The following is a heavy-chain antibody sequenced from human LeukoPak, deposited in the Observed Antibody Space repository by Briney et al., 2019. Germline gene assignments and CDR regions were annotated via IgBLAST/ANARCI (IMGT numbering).Heavy chain of an antibody. D-gene: IGHD3-10*02. Sequence: GGSLRLSCAASGFTFSSYEMNWVRQAPGKGLEGASYISSSGSTIYYADSVKGRFTISRDNAKNSLYLQMNSLRAEDTAVYYCAELGITMIGGVWGKGTTVTISS. CDR3: AELGITMIGGV. CDR1: GFTFSSYE. V-gene: IGHV3-48*03. J-gene: IGHJ6*04. CDR2: ISSSGSTI.